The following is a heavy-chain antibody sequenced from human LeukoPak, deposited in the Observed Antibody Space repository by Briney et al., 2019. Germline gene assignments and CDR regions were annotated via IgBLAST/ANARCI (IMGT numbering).Heavy chain of an antibody. J-gene: IGHJ4*02. D-gene: IGHD3-10*01. Sequence: SVKVSCKASGGTFSSYAISWVRQAPGQGLEWMGGIIPIFGTANYAQKFQGRVTITADESTSTAYMELSSLRSEDTAVYYCARAGGSGSYSGYFDYWGQGTLVTVCS. CDR1: GGTFSSYA. CDR2: IIPIFGTA. CDR3: ARAGGSGSYSGYFDY. V-gene: IGHV1-69*13.